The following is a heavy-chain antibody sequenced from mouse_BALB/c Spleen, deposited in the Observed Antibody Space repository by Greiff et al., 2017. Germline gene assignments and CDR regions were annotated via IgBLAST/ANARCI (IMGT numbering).Heavy chain of an antibody. V-gene: IGHV5-4*02. CDR2: ISDGGSYT. Sequence: EVKLLESGGGLVKPGGSLKLSCAASGFTFSDYYMYWVRQTPEKRLEWVATISDGGSYTYYPDSVKGRFTISRDNAKNNLYLQMSSLKSEDTAMYYCARDPYYYGSSYVRRPAYWGQGTTLTVSS. D-gene: IGHD1-1*01. CDR3: ARDPYYYGSSYVRRPAY. J-gene: IGHJ2*01. CDR1: GFTFSDYY.